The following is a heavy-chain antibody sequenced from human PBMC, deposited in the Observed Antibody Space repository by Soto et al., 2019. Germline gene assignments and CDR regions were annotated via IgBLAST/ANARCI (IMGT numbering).Heavy chain of an antibody. CDR1: GFSLSTSGLS. D-gene: IGHD3-16*01. Sequence: QITLKESGPTLVKPTQTLTLTCTFSGFSLSTSGLSVSWIRQPPGKALEWLALIYWDDDKRYSPSLKSRLTVTKDTSQNQVVLTMTNLDPVDTATYFCARNRGDGDYFEYCVQGTLVSVSS. J-gene: IGHJ4*02. CDR3: ARNRGDGDYFEY. CDR2: IYWDDDK. V-gene: IGHV2-5*02.